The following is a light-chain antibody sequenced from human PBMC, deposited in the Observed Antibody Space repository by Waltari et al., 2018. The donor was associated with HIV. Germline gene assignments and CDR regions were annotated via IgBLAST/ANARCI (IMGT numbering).Light chain of an antibody. CDR3: CSFAGSTSWV. CDR2: EVT. CDR1: SSDIGSYNL. J-gene: IGLJ3*02. Sequence: QSALTPPASVSGSPGQSIPFSCTGTSSDIGSYNLVSWYQQHPGKAPRLMIYEVTKRPSGVSYRLSGSKSGNTASLTISGLQAEDEADYYCCSFAGSTSWVFGGGTKLTVL. V-gene: IGLV2-23*02.